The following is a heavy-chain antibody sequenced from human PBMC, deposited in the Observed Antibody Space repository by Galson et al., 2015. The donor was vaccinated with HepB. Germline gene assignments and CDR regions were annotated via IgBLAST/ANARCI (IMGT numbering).Heavy chain of an antibody. CDR2: ISAYNGNT. CDR1: GYTFTSYG. J-gene: IGHJ4*02. D-gene: IGHD3-22*01. V-gene: IGHV1-18*04. Sequence: SVKVSCKASGYTFTSYGISWVRQAPGQGLEWMGWISAYNGNTNYAQKLQGRVTMTTDTSTSTAYMELRSLRSDDTAVYYCARAKSYDSSGYFDYWGQGTLVTVSS. CDR3: ARAKSYDSSGYFDY.